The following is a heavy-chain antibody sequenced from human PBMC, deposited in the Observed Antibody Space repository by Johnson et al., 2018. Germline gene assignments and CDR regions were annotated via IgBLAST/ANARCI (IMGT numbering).Heavy chain of an antibody. CDR3: AKDPAYRSVTDGAFDI. D-gene: IGHD6-19*01. Sequence: VQLVESGGGLVQPGGSLRLSCAASGFSFSTYAMNWVRQAPGKGLEWVSTIVGSGGTTYYADSVKGRFTISRDNSKDTVDLQMNSVSAEDPAVDYCAKDPAYRSVTDGAFDIWGQGTMVTVSS. J-gene: IGHJ3*02. V-gene: IGHV3-23*04. CDR2: IVGSGGTT. CDR1: GFSFSTYA.